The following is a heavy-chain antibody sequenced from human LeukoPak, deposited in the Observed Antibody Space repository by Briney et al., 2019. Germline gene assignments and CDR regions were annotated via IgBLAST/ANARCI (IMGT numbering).Heavy chain of an antibody. J-gene: IGHJ4*02. CDR3: ATGERMVRGDGVDY. CDR2: IYSGGST. Sequence: GGSLRLSCAVSGFTFNTYAMSWVRQAPGKGLEWVSVIYSGGSTYYADSVKGRFTISRDNSKNTLYLQMNSLRAEDTAVYFCATGERMVRGDGVDYWGQGTLVTVSS. V-gene: IGHV3-66*01. CDR1: GFTFNTYA. D-gene: IGHD3-10*01.